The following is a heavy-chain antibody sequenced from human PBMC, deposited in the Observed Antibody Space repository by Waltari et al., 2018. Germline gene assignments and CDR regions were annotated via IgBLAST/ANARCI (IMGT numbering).Heavy chain of an antibody. V-gene: IGHV3-23*01. CDR1: GFTFSRYA. CDR3: AKDLEEVITLIVGSG. D-gene: IGHD3-16*02. CDR2: ISGSGGST. J-gene: IGHJ4*02. Sequence: EGQLLESGGGLVQPGGSLRLSCAASGFTFSRYALSWVLQAPGKGLEWVSAISGSGGSTYYADSVKGRFTISRDNSKNTLYLQMNSLRAEDTAVYYCAKDLEEVITLIVGSGWGQGTLVTVSS.